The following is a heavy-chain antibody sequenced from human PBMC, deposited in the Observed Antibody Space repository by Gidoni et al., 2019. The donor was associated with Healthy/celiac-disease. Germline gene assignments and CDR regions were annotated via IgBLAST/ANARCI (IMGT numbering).Heavy chain of an antibody. CDR2: MTPIHGIA. CDR1: GGTFSSYT. V-gene: IGHV1-69*02. J-gene: IGHJ6*02. Sequence: QVQLVQCGAEAKKHRSSAKVSCKASGGTFSSYTISWVRQAHGQGIEWMGMMTPIHGIANNENTFQSRGIITADNSTSTYYMEQISLVSEETAVYYCARGVGDWGSDYYYGMDVWGQGTTVTVSS. CDR3: ARGVGDWGSDYYYGMDV. D-gene: IGHD7-27*01.